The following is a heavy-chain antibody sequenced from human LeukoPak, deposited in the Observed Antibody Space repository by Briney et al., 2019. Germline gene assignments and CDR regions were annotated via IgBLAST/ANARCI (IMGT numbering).Heavy chain of an antibody. CDR1: GGSFSGYY. Sequence: SETLSLTCAVYGGSFSGYYWRWLRQPPGKGLEWIGEINHSGSTNYNPSLKSRVTISVDTSKNQFSLKLSSVTAADTAVYYCARGGNDYGDYYYYMDVWGKGTTVTVSS. CDR3: ARGGNDYGDYYYYMDV. V-gene: IGHV4-34*01. J-gene: IGHJ6*03. D-gene: IGHD4-17*01. CDR2: INHSGST.